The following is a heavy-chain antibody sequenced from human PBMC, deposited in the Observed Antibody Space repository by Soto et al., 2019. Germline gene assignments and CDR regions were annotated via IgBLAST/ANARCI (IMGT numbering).Heavy chain of an antibody. CDR1: GFTLRSHR. CDR3: ATVFDL. CDR2: IDTDGGGT. J-gene: IGHJ5*02. Sequence: EVQLVESGGGLVQPGGSLRVSCAASGFTLRSHRIHWVRQVPGKGLEWVSRIDTDGGGTSYADSVKGRFTISTDNAKNTVNLQMNRLRGADTAVYYGATVFDLWGQGTLVTVSS. V-gene: IGHV3-74*01.